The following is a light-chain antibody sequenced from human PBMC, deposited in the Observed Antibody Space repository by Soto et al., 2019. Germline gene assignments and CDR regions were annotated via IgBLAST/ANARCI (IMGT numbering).Light chain of an antibody. CDR3: LQDYNYPWT. CDR1: QAIRND. CDR2: AAS. J-gene: IGKJ1*01. Sequence: AIQMTQSPSSLSASVGDRVTITCRASQAIRNDLAWYQQKAGKAPELLISAASILQSGVPSRFSGRGSGTDFTLTISSLQSEDLATYYCLQDYNYPWTFGQGTKVEI. V-gene: IGKV1-6*01.